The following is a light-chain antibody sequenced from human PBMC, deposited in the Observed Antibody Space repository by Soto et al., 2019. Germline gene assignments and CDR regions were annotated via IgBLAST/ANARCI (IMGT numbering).Light chain of an antibody. CDR3: PTWGTGIVV. J-gene: IGLJ2*01. CDR2: LNSDGSH. Sequence: QLVLTQSPSASASLGASVKLTCTRSSGHSSNAIAWHQQQPEKGPRYLMKLNSDGSHSKGDGIPDRFSGSSSGAERYLTISSLKSEDEADYYCPTWGTGIVVFGGGTKLTVL. CDR1: SGHSSNA. V-gene: IGLV4-69*01.